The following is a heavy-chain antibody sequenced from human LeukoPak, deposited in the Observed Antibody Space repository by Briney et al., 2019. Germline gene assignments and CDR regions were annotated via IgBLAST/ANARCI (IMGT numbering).Heavy chain of an antibody. CDR2: INHSGST. CDR3: ARHLVRGWHYFDY. D-gene: IGHD3-10*01. Sequence: SETLSLTCAVYGGSFSGYYWSWIRQPPGKGLEWIGEINHSGSTNYNPSLKSRVTISVDTSKNQFSLKLSSVTAADTAVYYCARHLVRGWHYFDYWGQGTLVTVSS. CDR1: GGSFSGYY. V-gene: IGHV4-34*01. J-gene: IGHJ4*02.